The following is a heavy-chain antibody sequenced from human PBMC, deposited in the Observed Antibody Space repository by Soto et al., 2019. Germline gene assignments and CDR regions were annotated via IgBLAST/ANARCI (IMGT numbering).Heavy chain of an antibody. Sequence: PSVTQSLTCTVAGGNISNGCYSWSWNRQPPGKGLEWIGYIYHSGSTYYNPSLKSRVTISLDRSKNQFSLNLTSVTAADTAVYYCARFYGDYVNWFDPWGQGTLVTVSS. J-gene: IGHJ5*02. CDR3: ARFYGDYVNWFDP. CDR2: IYHSGST. V-gene: IGHV4-30-2*01. CDR1: GGNISNGCYS. D-gene: IGHD4-17*01.